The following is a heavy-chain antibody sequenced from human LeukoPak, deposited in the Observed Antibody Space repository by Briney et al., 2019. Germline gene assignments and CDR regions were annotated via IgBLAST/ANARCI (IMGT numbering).Heavy chain of an antibody. CDR1: SGSISTSNYY. J-gene: IGHJ4*02. CDR3: ARQGWFRGAIDDF. Sequence: PSETLSLTCTVSSGSISTSNYYWGWVRQPPGKALEWIGNIFYSGSTYYSPSLKSRVTISLDTSRNQFFLKLNSVTATDSAVYYCARQGWFRGAIDDFWGQGTLVTVSS. V-gene: IGHV4-39*01. CDR2: IFYSGST. D-gene: IGHD3-10*01.